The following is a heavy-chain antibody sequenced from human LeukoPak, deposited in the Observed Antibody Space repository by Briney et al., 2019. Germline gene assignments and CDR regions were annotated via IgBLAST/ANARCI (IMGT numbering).Heavy chain of an antibody. CDR2: INAGNGNT. D-gene: IGHD6-19*01. CDR1: GYIFTRYA. CDR3: ARGIEASSGWYVIDY. J-gene: IGHJ4*02. Sequence: GASVKVSCKASGYIFTRYAIHWVRQAPGHRLEWMGWINAGNGNTKYSQKIQGRVTITRDTSASTAYMEVSSLRSEDTAVYYCARGIEASSGWYVIDYWGQGTLVTVSS. V-gene: IGHV1-3*01.